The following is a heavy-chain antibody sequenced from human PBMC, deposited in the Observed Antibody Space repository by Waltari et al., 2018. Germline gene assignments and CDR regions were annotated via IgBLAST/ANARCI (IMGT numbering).Heavy chain of an antibody. Sequence: QVQLVQSGAEVKKPGASVKVSCKASGYTFTSYDINWVRQVTGQGLEWMGWMNPNSGNTGYAQKFQGRVTMTRNTSISTAYMELSSLRSEDTAVYYCARGSSLRFLEWLFTWGSVYYFDYWGQGTLVTVSS. CDR3: ARGSSLRFLEWLFTWGSVYYFDY. V-gene: IGHV1-8*01. CDR1: GYTFTSYD. D-gene: IGHD3-3*01. CDR2: MNPNSGNT. J-gene: IGHJ4*02.